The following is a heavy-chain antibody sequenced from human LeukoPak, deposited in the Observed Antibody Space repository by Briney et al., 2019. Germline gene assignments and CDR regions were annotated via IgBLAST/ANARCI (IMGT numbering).Heavy chain of an antibody. V-gene: IGHV3-9*01. CDR3: AKELGRGAFDI. Sequence: GGSLRLSCAASGFTFDDYAMHWVRQAPGKGLEWVSGISRNSGSIGYADSVRGRFTISRDNAKNSLYLQMNSLRAEDTALYYCAKELGRGAFDIWGQGTMVTVSS. CDR2: ISRNSGSI. CDR1: GFTFDDYA. J-gene: IGHJ3*02. D-gene: IGHD3-10*01.